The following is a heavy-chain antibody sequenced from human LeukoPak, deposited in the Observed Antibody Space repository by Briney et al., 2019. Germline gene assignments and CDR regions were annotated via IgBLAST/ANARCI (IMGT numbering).Heavy chain of an antibody. CDR3: ARTQLSLYCSGGSCYYPTNWFDP. V-gene: IGHV1-8*02. CDR1: GYTFTSYD. CDR2: MNPNSGNK. J-gene: IGHJ5*02. D-gene: IGHD2-15*01. Sequence: GASVKVSCKASGYTFTSYDINWVRQAPGQGGEWMGWMNPNSGNKGYAQKFQSRVTITRSTSIRTAYMELSSLRSEDTAVYYCARTQLSLYCSGGSCYYPTNWFDPWGQGTLVTVSS.